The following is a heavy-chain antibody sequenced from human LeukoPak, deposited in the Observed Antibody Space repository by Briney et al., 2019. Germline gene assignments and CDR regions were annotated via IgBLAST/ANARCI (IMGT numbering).Heavy chain of an antibody. V-gene: IGHV3-15*01. D-gene: IGHD1-26*01. J-gene: IGHJ4*02. CDR3: TTDLSGGC. CDR2: IKTKTDGGTT. CDR1: GFNFTNAW. Sequence: GGSLRLSCAASGFNFTNAWMTWVRQAPGQGLEWVGRIKTKTDGGTTDYAAPVKGRSTISRDDSQNTLYLQMNSLRTEDTGVYYCTTDLSGGCWGQGTLVTVSS.